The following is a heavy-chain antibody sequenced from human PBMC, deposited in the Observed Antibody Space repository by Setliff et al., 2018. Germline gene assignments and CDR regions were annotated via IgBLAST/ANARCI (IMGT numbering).Heavy chain of an antibody. D-gene: IGHD3-16*01. V-gene: IGHV1-69*13. CDR1: GGAFSSYA. CDR2: IIPIFDTR. CDR3: ARELRSPYWHLDS. Sequence: SVKVSCKASGGAFSSYALSWVRQAPGQGLEWMGRIIPIFDTRNYAQNFQGRVTITADESTSTGYMELRSLRSDDTAVYYCARELRSPYWHLDSWGQGTQVTVSS. J-gene: IGHJ5*01.